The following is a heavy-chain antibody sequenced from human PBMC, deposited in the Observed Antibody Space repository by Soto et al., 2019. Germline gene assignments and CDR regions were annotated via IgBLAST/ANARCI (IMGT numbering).Heavy chain of an antibody. Sequence: SETLSLTCAVSGVSLTSGNWWTWVRQSPQRGLEYIGEIFHDGTANYYPSFERRVAMSVDTSRNQFSLKLTSVTAADTAVYFCARLVYDTRLNYMYFDFWGLVTLGTVSS. V-gene: IGHV4-4*02. J-gene: IGHJ4*02. D-gene: IGHD3-10*01. CDR1: GVSLTSGNW. CDR2: IFHDGTA. CDR3: ARLVYDTRLNYMYFDF.